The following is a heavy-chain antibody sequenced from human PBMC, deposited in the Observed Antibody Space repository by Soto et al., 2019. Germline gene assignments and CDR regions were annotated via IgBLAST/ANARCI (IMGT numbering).Heavy chain of an antibody. D-gene: IGHD6-19*01. J-gene: IGHJ4*02. Sequence: EVQLLESGGGLVQPGGSLRLSCAASGFTFSSYSMNWVRQAPGKGLEWVSSISSSSSYIYYADSVKGRFTISRDNAKNSLYLQMNSLRAEDTAVYYCARNLVAGTSDYWGQGTLVTVSS. CDR2: ISSSSSYI. CDR3: ARNLVAGTSDY. CDR1: GFTFSSYS. V-gene: IGHV3-21*01.